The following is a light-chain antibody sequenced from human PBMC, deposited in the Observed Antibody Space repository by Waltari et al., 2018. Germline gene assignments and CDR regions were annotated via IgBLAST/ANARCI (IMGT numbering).Light chain of an antibody. CDR2: GAS. CDR3: HQYNNWPPFT. CDR1: QSVGTN. J-gene: IGKJ3*01. V-gene: IGKV3-15*01. Sequence: ETVMTQSPTTLSVSPGEGVTLSCRASQSVGTNLAWHQHKPGQAPRLLIYGASTRAAGIPVRFSGIGSGTEFTLTISGLQSEDFAVYYCHQYNNWPPFTFGPGTKVDI.